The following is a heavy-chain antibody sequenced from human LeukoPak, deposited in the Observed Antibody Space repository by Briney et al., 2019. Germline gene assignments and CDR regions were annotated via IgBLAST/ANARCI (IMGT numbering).Heavy chain of an antibody. CDR3: TRPSDISSPDY. Sequence: GRSLRLSCAASGFSFGRFAMHWVRQAPGKGLEWVSLISYDGKNDYYADSVKGRFTISRDNSKNLVYLQMNSLRAEDTAVYYCTRPSDISSPDYWGQGTLVTVSS. J-gene: IGHJ4*02. D-gene: IGHD3-9*01. CDR2: ISYDGKND. CDR1: GFSFGRFA. V-gene: IGHV3-30*04.